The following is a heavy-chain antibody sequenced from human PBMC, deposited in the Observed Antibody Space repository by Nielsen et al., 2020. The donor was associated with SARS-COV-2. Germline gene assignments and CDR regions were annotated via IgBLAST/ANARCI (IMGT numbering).Heavy chain of an antibody. V-gene: IGHV3-21*01. CDR2: ISSSSSYI. CDR1: GFTFSSYS. Sequence: GESLKISCAASGFTFSSYSMNWVRQAPGKGLEWVSSISSSSSYIYYADSLKGRFTISRDNAKNSLYLQMNSLRAEDTAVYYCARGVYSYYDSSGYPRLTDYWGQGTLATVSS. J-gene: IGHJ4*02. CDR3: ARGVYSYYDSSGYPRLTDY. D-gene: IGHD3-22*01.